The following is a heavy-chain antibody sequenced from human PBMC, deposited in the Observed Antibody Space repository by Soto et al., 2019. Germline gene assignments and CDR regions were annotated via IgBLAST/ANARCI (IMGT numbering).Heavy chain of an antibody. CDR3: ATSYGNAWYAY. CDR2: IYYSGST. V-gene: IGHV4-39*06. J-gene: IGHJ4*02. D-gene: IGHD6-13*01. CDR1: GGSISSSSYY. Sequence: SETLSLTCTVSGGSISSSSYYWGWIRQPPGKGLEWIGSIYYSGSTYYNPSLKSRLTISVDRSKNQFTLQLTSVTVEDTAVYYCATSYGNAWYAYWGPATQVTVSS.